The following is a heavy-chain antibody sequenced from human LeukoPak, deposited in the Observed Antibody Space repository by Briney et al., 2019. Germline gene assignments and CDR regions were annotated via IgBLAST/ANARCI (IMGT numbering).Heavy chain of an antibody. CDR1: GFTFTSSA. CDR2: IVVGSGNT. D-gene: IGHD3-22*01. Sequence: ASVKVSCKASGFTFTSSAMQWVRQARGQRLEWIGWIVVGSGNTNYAQKFQERVTITRDMSTSTAYMELSSLRSEDTAVYYCAAERNYYDSSGYQYWGQGTLVTVSS. V-gene: IGHV1-58*02. J-gene: IGHJ4*02. CDR3: AAERNYYDSSGYQY.